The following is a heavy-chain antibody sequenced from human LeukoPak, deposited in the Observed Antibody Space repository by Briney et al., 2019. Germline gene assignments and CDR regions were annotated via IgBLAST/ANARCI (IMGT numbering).Heavy chain of an antibody. J-gene: IGHJ3*02. Sequence: GGSLRLSCSASGFTFEDYAMHWVRQAPGKGLEWVSGISWNSGAVAYADSVQGRFTISRDNAKNSLYLQMNGLRAEDTAFYYCAKDLGGALASDAFDIWGRGAMVTVSS. CDR3: AKDLGGALASDAFDI. CDR1: GFTFEDYA. D-gene: IGHD1-26*01. V-gene: IGHV3-9*01. CDR2: ISWNSGAV.